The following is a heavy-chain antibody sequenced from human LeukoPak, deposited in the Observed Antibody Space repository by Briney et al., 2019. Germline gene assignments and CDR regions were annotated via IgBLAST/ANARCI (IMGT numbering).Heavy chain of an antibody. CDR3: ARDAAGIVGATPLDY. V-gene: IGHV3-33*08. CDR2: IWYDGSNK. J-gene: IGHJ4*02. CDR1: GFTFSNYV. Sequence: PGGSLRLSCAASGFTFSNYVMSWVRQAPGKGLEWVAVIWYDGSNKYYADSVKGRFTISRDNSKNTLYLQMNSLRAEDTAVYYCARDAAGIVGATPLDYWGQGTLVTVSS. D-gene: IGHD1-26*01.